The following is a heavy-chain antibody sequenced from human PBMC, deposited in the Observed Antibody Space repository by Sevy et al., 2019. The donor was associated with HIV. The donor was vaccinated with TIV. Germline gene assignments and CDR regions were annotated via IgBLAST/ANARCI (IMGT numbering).Heavy chain of an antibody. CDR1: GFTVRRYA. J-gene: IGHJ4*02. D-gene: IGHD1-20*01. V-gene: IGHV3-30-3*01. CDR2: ISNDGSNM. CDR3: AREFNWNQGY. Sequence: GGSLRLSCAASGFTVRRYAMHWVRQAPGKGLEWVAVISNDGSNMYYADSVKGRFTISRDNSKNTLYLQMNSLRAEDTAVYYCAREFNWNQGYWGQGTLVTVSS.